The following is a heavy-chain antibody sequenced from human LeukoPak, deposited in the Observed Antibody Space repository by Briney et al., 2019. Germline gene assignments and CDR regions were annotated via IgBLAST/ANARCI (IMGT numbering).Heavy chain of an antibody. Sequence: QPGGSLRLSCAASGFTFSSYAMSWVRQAPGKGLEWVSAISGSGGSTYYADSVKGRFTTSRDNSKNTLYLQVNSLRAEDTAVYYCAKGKEITMIVVVFDAFDIWGQGTMVTVSS. CDR3: AKGKEITMIVVVFDAFDI. CDR2: ISGSGGST. CDR1: GFTFSSYA. D-gene: IGHD3-22*01. V-gene: IGHV3-23*01. J-gene: IGHJ3*02.